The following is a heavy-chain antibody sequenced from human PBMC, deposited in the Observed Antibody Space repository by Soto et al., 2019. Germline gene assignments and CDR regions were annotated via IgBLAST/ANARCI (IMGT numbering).Heavy chain of an antibody. V-gene: IGHV3-23*01. CDR1: GFTFSSYA. CDR2: ISGSGGSI. CDR3: AKDRGKGDYYGSGINDY. Sequence: EVQLLESGGGLVQPGGSLRLSCAASGFTFSSYAMSWVRQGPGKGLEWVSVISGSGGSIYYADSVKGRFTISRDNSKKTLYMQMNSRRAEDTAVYYCAKDRGKGDYYGSGINDYWGQGTLVTVSS. J-gene: IGHJ4*02. D-gene: IGHD3-10*01.